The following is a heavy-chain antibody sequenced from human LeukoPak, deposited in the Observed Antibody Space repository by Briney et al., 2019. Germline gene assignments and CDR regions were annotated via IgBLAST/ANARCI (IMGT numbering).Heavy chain of an antibody. CDR3: VGDQVDNVGWLT. J-gene: IGHJ5*02. CDR1: GFSFSRYA. CDR2: INGDGRTT. D-gene: IGHD5-12*01. Sequence: TGGSLRLSCVGSGFSFSRYAMSWVRQAPGKGLEFVSVINGDGRTTYYADSVKGRFTISRDNSKNTLYLQMNSLRAEDTAVYYCVGDQVDNVGWLTWGQGTRVTVSS. V-gene: IGHV3-64D*06.